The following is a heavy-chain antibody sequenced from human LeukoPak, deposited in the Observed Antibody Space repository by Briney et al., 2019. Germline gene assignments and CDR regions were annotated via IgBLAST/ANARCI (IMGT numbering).Heavy chain of an antibody. CDR1: GFTVSSNY. CDR2: IYSGGST. CDR3: ARFYGSVLGFDP. Sequence: GGSLRLSCAAFGFTVSSNYMSRVRQAPGKGLEWVSVIYSGGSTYYADSVKGRFTISRDNSKNTLYLQMNSLRAEDTAVYYCARFYGSVLGFDPWGQGTLVTVSS. J-gene: IGHJ5*02. V-gene: IGHV3-66*02. D-gene: IGHD3-10*01.